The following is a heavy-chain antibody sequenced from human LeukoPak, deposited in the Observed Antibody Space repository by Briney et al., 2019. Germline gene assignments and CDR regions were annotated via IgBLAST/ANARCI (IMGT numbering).Heavy chain of an antibody. CDR2: INHSGST. Sequence: ETLSLTCAVYGGSFSGYYWSWIRQPPGKGLEWLGEINHSGSTNYNPSLKSRVTISVDTSKNQCSLKLSSVTAADTAVYYCARIEYSSSGYGMDVWGQGTTVTVSS. J-gene: IGHJ6*02. D-gene: IGHD6-6*01. CDR3: ARIEYSSSGYGMDV. CDR1: GGSFSGYY. V-gene: IGHV4-34*01.